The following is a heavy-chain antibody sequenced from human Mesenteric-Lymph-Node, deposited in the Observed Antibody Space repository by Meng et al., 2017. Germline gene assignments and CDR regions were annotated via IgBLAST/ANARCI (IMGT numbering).Heavy chain of an antibody. CDR3: ARRQRDGYNSPIDY. CDR1: GFTFSDYY. Sequence: GESLKISCAASGFTFSDYYMNWVRQAPGKGLEWVSSISSSSTIYYADSVKGRFTISRDTSKNTLDLQMNSLRAEDTAIYYCARRQRDGYNSPIDYWGQGTLVTVSS. CDR2: ISSSSTI. J-gene: IGHJ4*02. D-gene: IGHD5-24*01. V-gene: IGHV3-69-1*01.